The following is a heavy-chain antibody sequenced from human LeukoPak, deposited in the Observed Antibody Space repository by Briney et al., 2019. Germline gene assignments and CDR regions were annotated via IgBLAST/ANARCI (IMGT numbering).Heavy chain of an antibody. D-gene: IGHD3-22*01. CDR3: AKEQSYYDSSGYYHSFDY. Sequence: GGSLRLSCAAYGFTFSSYAMSWVRQAPGKGLEWVSAISGSGGSTYYADSVKGRFTISRDNSKNTLYLQMNSLRAEDTAVYYCAKEQSYYDSSGYYHSFDYWGQGTLVTVSS. CDR1: GFTFSSYA. J-gene: IGHJ4*02. V-gene: IGHV3-23*01. CDR2: ISGSGGST.